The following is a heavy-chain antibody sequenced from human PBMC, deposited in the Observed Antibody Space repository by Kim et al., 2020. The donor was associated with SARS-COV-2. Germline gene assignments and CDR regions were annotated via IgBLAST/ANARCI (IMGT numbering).Heavy chain of an antibody. Sequence: SETLSLTCLVSGVSISTSIYYWGWICQPPGQGLEWIGTIHFSGGTYYSPSLKSRVSMSVDTSQNQFSMRLSSVTAADTAVYYCATSLIPEYFFDYWGRGSLVTVSS. CDR3: ATSLIPEYFFDY. CDR1: GVSISTSIYY. V-gene: IGHV4-39*01. CDR2: IHFSGGT. J-gene: IGHJ4*02.